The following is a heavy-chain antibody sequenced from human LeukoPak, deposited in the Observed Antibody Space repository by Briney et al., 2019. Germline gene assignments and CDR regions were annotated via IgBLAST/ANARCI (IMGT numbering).Heavy chain of an antibody. CDR1: GFTFSSYG. J-gene: IGHJ4*02. V-gene: IGHV3-30*18. Sequence: GGSLRLSCAASGFTFSSYGMYWVRQAPGKGLEWVAVISYDGSNKYYADSVKGRFTISRDNSKNTLYLQMNSLRAEDTAVYYCAKVTYHYGSGSYYNPGAVTEYWGQGTLVTVSS. CDR3: AKVTYHYGSGSYYNPGAVTEY. CDR2: ISYDGSNK. D-gene: IGHD3-10*01.